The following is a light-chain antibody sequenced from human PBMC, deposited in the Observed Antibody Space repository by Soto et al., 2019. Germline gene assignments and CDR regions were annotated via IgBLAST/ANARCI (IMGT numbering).Light chain of an antibody. CDR2: GAS. CDR1: QSVSRN. CDR3: QQYGDWPPET. V-gene: IGKV3-15*01. J-gene: IGKJ2*01. Sequence: EVVLTQSTATLSVSPGDRATLSCRASQSVSRNLAWYQQKPGKAPRLLIYGASTRATGVPARFSGSGSATEFTLSISSLQSEDGAVYYFQQYGDWPPETFGQGTKLEI.